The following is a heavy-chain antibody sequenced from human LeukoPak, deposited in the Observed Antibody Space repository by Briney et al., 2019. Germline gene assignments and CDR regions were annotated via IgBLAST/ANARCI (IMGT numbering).Heavy chain of an antibody. J-gene: IGHJ3*02. Sequence: GGSLRLSCAASGFTISSYWMSWARQVPGKGLESVAHIKHDGSETYYVDTVRGRFIISRDNAKNSLYLQMNSLRVEDTAVYHCARGPTDFDASDIWGHGTLVTVSS. CDR2: IKHDGSET. CDR1: GFTISSYW. V-gene: IGHV3-7*01. CDR3: ARGPTDFDASDI.